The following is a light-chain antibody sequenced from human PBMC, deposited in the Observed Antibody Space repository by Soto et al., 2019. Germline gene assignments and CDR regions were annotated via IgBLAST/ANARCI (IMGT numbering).Light chain of an antibody. V-gene: IGKV3-20*01. CDR1: QSVSSSY. Sequence: EIVLTQSPGTLSLSPGERATLSCSASQSVSSSYVAWYQQKPGQAPRLLIYGASSRATGIPDRFSGSGSGTDFTLTISRLEPEDFAVYYCQQYGSSPTWTFGQGTKVDIK. J-gene: IGKJ1*01. CDR2: GAS. CDR3: QQYGSSPTWT.